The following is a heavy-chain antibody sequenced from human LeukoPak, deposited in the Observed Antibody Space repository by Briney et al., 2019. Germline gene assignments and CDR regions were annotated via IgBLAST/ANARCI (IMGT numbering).Heavy chain of an antibody. CDR3: ARETRGFGFGELCFDY. J-gene: IGHJ4*02. D-gene: IGHD3-10*01. CDR1: GFTFSSYG. CDR2: ISYDGSNK. Sequence: GGSLRLSCAASGFTFSSYGMHWVRQAPGKGLEWVAVISYDGSNKYYADSVKGRFTISRDNSKNTLYLQMNSLRAEDTAVYYCARETRGFGFGELCFDYWGQGTLVTVSS. V-gene: IGHV3-30*03.